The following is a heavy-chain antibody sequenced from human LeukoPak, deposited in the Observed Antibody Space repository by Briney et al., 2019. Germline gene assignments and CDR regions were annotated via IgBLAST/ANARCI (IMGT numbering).Heavy chain of an antibody. V-gene: IGHV3-30*03. D-gene: IGHD4-11*01. J-gene: IGHJ4*02. CDR1: GFTFRSHG. CDR3: ARVQEYSNGSY. Sequence: GGSLRLSCAASGFTFRSHGMHWFRQAPGKGLEWVAVISYDGSDKYYADSVKGRFTISIDNSKNTLYLQMNSLRVEDTAMYYCARVQEYSNGSYWGQGILVTVSS. CDR2: ISYDGSDK.